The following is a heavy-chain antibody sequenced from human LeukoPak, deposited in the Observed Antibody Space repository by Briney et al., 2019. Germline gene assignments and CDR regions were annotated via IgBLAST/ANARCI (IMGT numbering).Heavy chain of an antibody. D-gene: IGHD3-22*01. V-gene: IGHV3-48*02. CDR3: ARAGDSSGYFDY. J-gene: IGHJ4*02. Sequence: PGGSLRLSCAASGFTFISYNMNWVRQVPGKGLEWVSYISSTSVTIHYADSVRGRFTISRDNAKNSLYLQMNGLRDEDTAVYYCARAGDSSGYFDYWGQGTLVTVSS. CDR2: ISSTSVTI. CDR1: GFTFISYN.